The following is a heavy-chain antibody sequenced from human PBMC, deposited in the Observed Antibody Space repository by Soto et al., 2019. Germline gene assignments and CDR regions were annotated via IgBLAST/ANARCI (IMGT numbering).Heavy chain of an antibody. J-gene: IGHJ4*02. CDR3: ARALPFDY. CDR2: IPTSSSYI. Sequence: EVQLVESGGGLVKPGGSLRLSCAASGFTFSSYNMNWVRQAPGKGLEWVSSIPTSSSYIYYADSVKGRFTISRDNAKNALYLQMNSLRAEDTAVYYCARALPFDYWGQGTLVTVSS. CDR1: GFTFSSYN. V-gene: IGHV3-21*01.